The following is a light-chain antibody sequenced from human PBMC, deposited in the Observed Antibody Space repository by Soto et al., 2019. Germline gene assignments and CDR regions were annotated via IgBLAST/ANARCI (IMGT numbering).Light chain of an antibody. CDR2: DAS. CDR3: QQRSHWPFT. CDR1: QSVGSY. Sequence: EIVLTQSPATLSLSPGERVTLSCRASQSVGSYLAWYLQTPGQAPRLLIYDASNRAAGVPARFSGSGSGTDLTLTISSLEPEDFAVYYCQQRSHWPFTFGPGIKIDIK. J-gene: IGKJ3*01. V-gene: IGKV3-11*01.